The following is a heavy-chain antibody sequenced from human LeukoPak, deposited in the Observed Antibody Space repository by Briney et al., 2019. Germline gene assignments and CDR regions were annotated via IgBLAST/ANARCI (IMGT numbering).Heavy chain of an antibody. V-gene: IGHV3-23*01. CDR3: AQQYYMDV. CDR2: ISNSGSST. J-gene: IGHJ6*03. CDR1: GFTFSSYA. Sequence: GGSLRLSCAASGFTFSSYAMSWVRQAPGKGLEWASAISNSGSSTYYADSVKGRFTISRDNSKNTLYLQMNSLRAEDTAVYYCAQQYYMDVWGKGTTVTVSS.